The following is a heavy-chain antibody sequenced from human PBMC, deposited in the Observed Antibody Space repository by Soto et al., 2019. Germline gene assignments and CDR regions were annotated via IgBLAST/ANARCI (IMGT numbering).Heavy chain of an antibody. CDR2: IYWDNDK. CDR3: AHRPPYYFDC. V-gene: IGHV2-5*02. CDR1: GFSLNTHGVA. J-gene: IGHJ4*02. Sequence: QITLKESGPTLVNPTQTLTLTCTFSGFSLNTHGVAVGWIRQPPGKALEWLALIYWDNDKRYCPSLKSRLTISKDTSKNQVVLSMTNMDPVDTATYYCAHRPPYYFDCWGQGTLVTVPS.